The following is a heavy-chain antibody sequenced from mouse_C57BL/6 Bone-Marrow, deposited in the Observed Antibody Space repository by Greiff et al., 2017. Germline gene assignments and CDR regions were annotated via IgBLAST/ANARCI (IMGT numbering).Heavy chain of an antibody. Sequence: VQLQESGAELARPGASVKLSCKASGYTFTSYGISWVKQRTGQGLEWIGEIYPRSGNTYYNEKFKGKATLTADKSSSTAYMELRSLTSEDSAVYFCARGGYYYGTDWYFDVWGTGTTVTVSS. J-gene: IGHJ1*03. D-gene: IGHD1-1*01. CDR2: IYPRSGNT. V-gene: IGHV1-81*01. CDR3: ARGGYYYGTDWYFDV. CDR1: GYTFTSYG.